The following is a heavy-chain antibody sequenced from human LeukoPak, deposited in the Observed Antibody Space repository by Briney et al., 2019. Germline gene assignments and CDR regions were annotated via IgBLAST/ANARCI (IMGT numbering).Heavy chain of an antibody. Sequence: GGSLRLSCAASGFTFSSYWMSWVRQAPGKGLEWVANIKQDGSEKYYVDSVKGRFTISRDNAKNSLYLQMNSLRAEDTAVYYCARSVVAYCGGDCYGDAFDIWGQGTMVTVSS. CDR2: IKQDGSEK. CDR1: GFTFSSYW. D-gene: IGHD2-21*02. V-gene: IGHV3-7*01. CDR3: ARSVVAYCGGDCYGDAFDI. J-gene: IGHJ3*02.